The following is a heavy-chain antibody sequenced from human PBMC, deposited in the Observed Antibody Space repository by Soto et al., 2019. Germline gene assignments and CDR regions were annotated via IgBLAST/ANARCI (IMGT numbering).Heavy chain of an antibody. CDR2: IRSDRRSI. J-gene: IGHJ6*02. V-gene: IGHV3-48*02. CDR3: SMIKLVVLFFNHKTAYEMDV. D-gene: IGHD3-22*01. CDR1: GFXLRKYT. Sequence: GGSLIISCASSGFXLRKYTFKWVRQVPGKGLEWISSIRSDRRSIHYGDSLKGLFTISRDNARDSVYLEVNSLRDEDTAVYYCSMIKLVVLFFNHKTAYEMDVWGQGTPVTVSS.